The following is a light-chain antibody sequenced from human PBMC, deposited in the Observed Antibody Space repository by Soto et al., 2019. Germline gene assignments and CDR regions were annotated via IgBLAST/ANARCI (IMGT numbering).Light chain of an antibody. CDR3: QQRSNWPLT. J-gene: IGKJ5*01. CDR1: QSINSY. Sequence: DIQMTQSPSSLSASVGDRVTLTCRASQSINSYLHWYQQKPGKAPKALIYAASSLHSGVPSRFSGSGSGTDFTLTISSLEPEDFAVYYCQQRSNWPLTFGQGTRLEI. CDR2: AAS. V-gene: IGKV1-39*01.